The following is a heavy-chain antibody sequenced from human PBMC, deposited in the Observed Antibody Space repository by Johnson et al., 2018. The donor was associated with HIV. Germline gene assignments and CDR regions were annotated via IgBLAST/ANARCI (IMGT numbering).Heavy chain of an antibody. CDR1: GFTFSSYG. CDR3: AREKPRLVQGVLDAFDI. CDR2: ISSSGSTI. J-gene: IGHJ3*02. V-gene: IGHV3-48*04. D-gene: IGHD3-10*01. Sequence: VQLVESGGGVVQPGRSLRLSCAASGFTFSSYGIHWVRQAPGKGLVWVSYISSSGSTIYYADSVKGRFTISRDNAKNSLYLLMNSLRAEDTAVYYCAREKPRLVQGVLDAFDIWGQGTMVTVSS.